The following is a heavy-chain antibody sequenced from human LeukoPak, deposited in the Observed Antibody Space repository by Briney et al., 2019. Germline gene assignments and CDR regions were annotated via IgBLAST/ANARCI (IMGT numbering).Heavy chain of an antibody. D-gene: IGHD6-19*01. J-gene: IGHJ4*02. Sequence: GGSLTLSCAASGFTFSSYAMSWVRQAPGKGLEWVSAISGSGGSTYYADSVKGRFTISRDNSKNTLYLQMNSLRAEDTAVYYCAKGSGKQWLVLYPLDYWGQGTLVTVSS. V-gene: IGHV3-23*01. CDR3: AKGSGKQWLVLYPLDY. CDR2: ISGSGGST. CDR1: GFTFSSYA.